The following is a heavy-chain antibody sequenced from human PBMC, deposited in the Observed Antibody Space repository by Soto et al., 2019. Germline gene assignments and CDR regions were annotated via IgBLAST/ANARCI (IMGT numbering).Heavy chain of an antibody. CDR3: AHRVAYSVSCDVGWFDS. CDR1: GFSLTKSGVG. CDR2: IYWDDDR. Sequence: QITLKESGPTLVEPTQTLTLTCSFSGFSLTKSGVGVGWFRQAPGKALECLGIIYWDDDRRYNPSLKTRLTITKDTSTNQVVITMTYMEPVDTGTYYFAHRVAYSVSCDVGWFDSWGQGTPVTVS. V-gene: IGHV2-5*02. J-gene: IGHJ5*01. D-gene: IGHD2-15*01.